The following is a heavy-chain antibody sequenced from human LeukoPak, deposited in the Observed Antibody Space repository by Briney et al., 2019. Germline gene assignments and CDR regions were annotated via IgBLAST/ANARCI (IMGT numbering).Heavy chain of an antibody. J-gene: IGHJ4*02. Sequence: SETLSLTCTVSGGSISSSSYYWGWIRQPPGKGLEWIGSNYYSGSSYYNPFLKSRVTISVDTSKNQFSLKLNSVTAADTAVYYCALKPAYYDSRGSTDYWGQGTLVTVSS. V-gene: IGHV4-39*01. CDR3: ALKPAYYDSRGSTDY. CDR2: NYYSGSS. D-gene: IGHD3-22*01. CDR1: GGSISSSSYY.